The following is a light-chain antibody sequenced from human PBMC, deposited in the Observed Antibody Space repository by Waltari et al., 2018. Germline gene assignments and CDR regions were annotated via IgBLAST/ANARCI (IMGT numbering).Light chain of an antibody. J-gene: IGKJ2*01. CDR3: QQSYSTPVMYT. Sequence: DTQMTQSPSPLSASVGDRVTITCRASQSISTYLNWYQQKPGKAPKLLIYAASSLQSGVPSRFSGSGSGTDFTLTISSLQPEDFATYYCQQSYSTPVMYTFGQGTKLEIK. CDR2: AAS. CDR1: QSISTY. V-gene: IGKV1-39*01.